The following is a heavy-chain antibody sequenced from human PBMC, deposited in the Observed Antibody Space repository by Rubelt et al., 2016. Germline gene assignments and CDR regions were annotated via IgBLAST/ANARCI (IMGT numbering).Heavy chain of an antibody. D-gene: IGHD6-6*01. J-gene: IGHJ6*02. V-gene: IGHV3-66*01. CDR2: IYSGGST. CDR3: ARVEYSSSEGSSYYYYYGMDV. Sequence: LEWVSVIYSGGSTYYADSVKGRFTISRDNSKNTLYLQMNSLRAEDTDVYYCARVEYSSSEGSSYYYYYGMDVLGQGTTVTVSS.